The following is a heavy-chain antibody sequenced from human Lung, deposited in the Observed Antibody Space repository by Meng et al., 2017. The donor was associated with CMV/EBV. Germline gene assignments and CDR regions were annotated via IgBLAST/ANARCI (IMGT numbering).Heavy chain of an antibody. CDR1: GYTFTGFY. J-gene: IGHJ4*02. V-gene: IGHV1-2*06. D-gene: IGHD6-6*01. CDR2: INPQSGDA. CDR3: ARQLNVALVIRCLDS. Sequence: QVQLVQSGAEVKKPGTSVKVSCEASGYTFTGFYINWVRQAPGQGLEWMGRINPQSGDAKSVEKFQDRVTKTRDASINTAFMELGGLTYDDTAVYFCARQLNVALVIRCLDSWGQGTLVTVSS.